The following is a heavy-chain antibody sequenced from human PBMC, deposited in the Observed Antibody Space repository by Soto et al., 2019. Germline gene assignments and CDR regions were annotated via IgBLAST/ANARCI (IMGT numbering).Heavy chain of an antibody. J-gene: IGHJ6*02. D-gene: IGHD5-12*01. CDR3: ARDGIVATIPADV. CDR2: IWYDGSNK. V-gene: IGHV3-33*01. CDR1: GFTFSSYG. Sequence: QVQLVESGGGVVQPGRSLRLSCAASGFTFSSYGMHWVRQAPGKGLEWVAVIWYDGSNKYYVDSVKGRFTISRDNSKNTLYLQMNSLRAEDTAVYYCARDGIVATIPADVWGQGTTVTVSS.